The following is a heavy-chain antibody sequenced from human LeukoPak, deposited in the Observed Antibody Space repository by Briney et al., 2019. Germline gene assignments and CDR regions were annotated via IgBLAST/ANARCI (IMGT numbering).Heavy chain of an antibody. CDR3: ARVAEAAAFDS. J-gene: IGHJ4*02. Sequence: PGGSLRLSCAASGFTFSSYAMSWVRQAPGKGLEWVSSISSNSRYIYNADSMRGRFTISRDNAKNSLYLQMNSLKPEDTAVYYCARVAEAAAFDSWGQGTLVTVSS. D-gene: IGHD6-13*01. V-gene: IGHV3-21*06. CDR2: ISSNSRYI. CDR1: GFTFSSYA.